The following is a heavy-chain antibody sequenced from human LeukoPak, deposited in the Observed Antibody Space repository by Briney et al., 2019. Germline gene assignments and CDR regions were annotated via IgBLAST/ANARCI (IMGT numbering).Heavy chain of an antibody. V-gene: IGHV4-34*01. CDR2: INHSGST. CDR1: GGSFSGYY. CDR3: ARGNDKRRPYYYYYYMDV. J-gene: IGHJ6*03. D-gene: IGHD5-24*01. Sequence: SETLSLTCAVYGGSFSGYYWSWIRQPPGKGLEWIGEINHSGSTNYNPSLKSRVTISVDTPKNQFSLKLSSVTAADTAVYYCARGNDKRRPYYYYYYMDVWGKGTTVTVSS.